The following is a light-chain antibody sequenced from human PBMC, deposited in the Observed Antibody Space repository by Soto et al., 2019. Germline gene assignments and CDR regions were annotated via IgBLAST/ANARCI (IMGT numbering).Light chain of an antibody. J-gene: IGLJ1*01. V-gene: IGLV2-11*01. Sequence: QSALTRPRSVSGSPGQSVTISCTGTSSDVGGYNYVSWYQQHPGKAPKLMIYDVSKRPSGVPDRFSGSKSGNTASLTISGLQAEDEADYSCCSYAGTYTYVFGTGTKLTVL. CDR1: SSDVGGYNY. CDR3: CSYAGTYTYV. CDR2: DVS.